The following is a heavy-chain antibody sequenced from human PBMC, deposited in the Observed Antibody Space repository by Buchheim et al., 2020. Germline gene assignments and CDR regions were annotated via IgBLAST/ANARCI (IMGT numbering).Heavy chain of an antibody. CDR1: GGSFTGYY. V-gene: IGHV4-34*01. D-gene: IGHD1-26*01. CDR2: INHSEST. J-gene: IGHJ6*02. CDR3: ARGQVGSYSFYYYYGMDV. Sequence: QVQLKQWGAGLLKPSETLSLTCAVYGGSFTGYYWSWIRQPPGKGLEWIGEINHSESTSYNPSLKSRVTISVDTSKKQFSLKVTSVTAADTSVYYCARGQVGSYSFYYYYGMDVWGQGTT.